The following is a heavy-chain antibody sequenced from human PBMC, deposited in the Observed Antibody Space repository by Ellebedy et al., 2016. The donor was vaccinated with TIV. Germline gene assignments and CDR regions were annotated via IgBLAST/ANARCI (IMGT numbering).Heavy chain of an antibody. CDR3: TTDGYQLLPGVGAFDI. J-gene: IGHJ3*02. Sequence: GGSLRLXXAASGFTFSNAWMSWVRQAPGKGLEWVGRIKSKTDGGTTDYAAPVKGRFTISRDDSKNTLYLQMNSLKTEDTAVYYCTTDGYQLLPGVGAFDIWGQGTMVTVSS. V-gene: IGHV3-15*01. CDR2: IKSKTDGGTT. CDR1: GFTFSNAW. D-gene: IGHD2-2*01.